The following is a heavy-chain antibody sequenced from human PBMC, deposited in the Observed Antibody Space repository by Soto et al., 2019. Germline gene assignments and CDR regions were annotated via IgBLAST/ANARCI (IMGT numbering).Heavy chain of an antibody. CDR2: INPNSGGT. CDR3: ARAGGLYYYDSSGYYY. J-gene: IGHJ4*02. D-gene: IGHD3-22*01. Sequence: ASVKVSCKASGYTFTSYYMHWVRQAPGQGLEWMGWINPNSGGTNYAQKFQGWVTMTRDTSISTAYMELSRLRSDDTAVYYCARAGGLYYYDSSGYYYWGQGTLVTVSS. CDR1: GYTFTSYY. V-gene: IGHV1-2*04.